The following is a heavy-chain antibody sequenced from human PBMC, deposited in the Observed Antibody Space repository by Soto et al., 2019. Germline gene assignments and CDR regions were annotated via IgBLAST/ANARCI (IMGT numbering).Heavy chain of an antibody. CDR1: GYTFTSYG. V-gene: IGHV1-18*01. D-gene: IGHD3-10*01. Sequence: QVQLVQSGAEVKKPGASVKVSCKASGYTFTSYGISWVRQAPGQGLEWMGWISADNGNTNYAQKLQGRVTMTTDTSTSTAYMELRSLRSDDTAVYYCARDSIWFGELLLEYYGMDVWGQGTTVTVSS. CDR2: ISADNGNT. CDR3: ARDSIWFGELLLEYYGMDV. J-gene: IGHJ6*02.